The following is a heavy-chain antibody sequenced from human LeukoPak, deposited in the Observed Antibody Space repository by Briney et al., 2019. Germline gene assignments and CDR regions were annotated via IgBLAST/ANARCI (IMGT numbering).Heavy chain of an antibody. CDR3: ARFPSTDYYDSSGYYYNAFDI. CDR2: INHSGST. Sequence: SETLSLTCAVYGGSFSGYYWSWIRQPPGKGLEWIGEINHSGSTNYNPSLKSRVTISVDTSKNQFSLKLSSVTAADTAVYYCARFPSTDYYDSSGYYYNAFDIWGQGTMVTVSS. J-gene: IGHJ3*02. CDR1: GGSFSGYY. V-gene: IGHV4-34*01. D-gene: IGHD3-22*01.